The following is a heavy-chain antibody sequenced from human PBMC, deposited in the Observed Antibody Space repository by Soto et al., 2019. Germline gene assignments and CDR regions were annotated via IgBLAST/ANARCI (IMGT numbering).Heavy chain of an antibody. J-gene: IGHJ4*02. Sequence: GSLRLSCAASGFTFSSHAMGWLRQAPGTEPEWVAFVDGSGADTAYAESVKGRFTISRDNSENSLFLHMNSLRAEDTGRCFCAKEIFAAAYAATSAFDLWGQGTLVTVSS. V-gene: IGHV3-23*01. CDR2: VDGSGADT. CDR3: AKEIFAAAYAATSAFDL. D-gene: IGHD2-8*01. CDR1: GFTFSSHA.